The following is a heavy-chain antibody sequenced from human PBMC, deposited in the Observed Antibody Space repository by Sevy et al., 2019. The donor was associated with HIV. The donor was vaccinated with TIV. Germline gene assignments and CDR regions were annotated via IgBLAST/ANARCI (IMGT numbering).Heavy chain of an antibody. CDR2: IRYDGSTK. Sequence: GGSLRLSCAASGFTFSGYGMHWVRQAPGKGLEWVAFIRYDGSTKYYVDSVKGRFTISRDNSKNTLFLQMNRLRTEDTSVYYCAKGLGMVQGALLSDDVWGQGTLVTVSS. J-gene: IGHJ3*01. CDR3: AKGLGMVQGALLSDDV. V-gene: IGHV3-30*02. CDR1: GFTFSGYG. D-gene: IGHD3-10*01.